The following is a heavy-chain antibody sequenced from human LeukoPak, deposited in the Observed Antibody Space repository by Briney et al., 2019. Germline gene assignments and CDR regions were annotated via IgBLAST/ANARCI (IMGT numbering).Heavy chain of an antibody. CDR2: IIPIFGTA. D-gene: IGHD3-22*01. J-gene: IGHJ4*02. CDR1: GYTFTSYY. CDR3: ARAIYYDSSGYEFDY. V-gene: IGHV1-18*04. Sequence: ASVKVSCKASGYTFTSYYMHWVRQAPGQGLEWMGGIIPIFGTANYAQKLQGRVTMTTDTSTSTAYMELRSLRSDDTAVYYCARAIYYDSSGYEFDYWGQGTLVTVSS.